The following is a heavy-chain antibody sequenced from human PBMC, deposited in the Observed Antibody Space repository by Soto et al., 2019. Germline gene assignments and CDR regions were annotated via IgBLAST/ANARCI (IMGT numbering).Heavy chain of an antibody. D-gene: IGHD4-17*01. CDR1: GYSLNSYD. CDR2: MNPNSGNT. J-gene: IGHJ4*02. CDR3: ARGLVDSGGNCFDY. Sequence: GASVNVSCKASGYSLNSYDMNWVRQATGQGLEWMGWMNPNSGNTGIAEKFQGRVTMTWNTSTGTVYLEISSLRPEDTAVYYCARGLVDSGGNCFDYWGQGTQVTVSS. V-gene: IGHV1-8*01.